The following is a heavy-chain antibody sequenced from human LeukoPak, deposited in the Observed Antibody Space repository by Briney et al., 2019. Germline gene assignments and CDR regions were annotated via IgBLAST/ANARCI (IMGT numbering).Heavy chain of an antibody. CDR1: GFSFSSYW. Sequence: GGSLRLSCAASGFSFSSYWMSWVRQAPGKGLEWVANIKQDGSEKYYVDSVKGRFTISRDNAKNSLYLQMNSLRAEDTAVYYCARDQGMWIFGVPRSAFDIWGQGTMVTVSS. J-gene: IGHJ3*02. CDR2: IKQDGSEK. V-gene: IGHV3-7*01. D-gene: IGHD3-3*01. CDR3: ARDQGMWIFGVPRSAFDI.